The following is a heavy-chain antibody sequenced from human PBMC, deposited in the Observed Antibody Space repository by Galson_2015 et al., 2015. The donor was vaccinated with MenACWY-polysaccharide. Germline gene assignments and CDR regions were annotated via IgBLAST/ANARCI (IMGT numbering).Heavy chain of an antibody. Sequence: SLRLSCAAYGFTFSSHWMTWVRQAPGKGLEWVATIKRDGSEKYYVDSVKGRFTIARDNAKNSLSLQMNSLRAEDTAVYYCARAGEGWFDSWGQGTLVTVSS. J-gene: IGHJ5*01. CDR2: IKRDGSEK. CDR1: GFTFSSHW. V-gene: IGHV3-7*01. D-gene: IGHD3-10*01. CDR3: ARAGEGWFDS.